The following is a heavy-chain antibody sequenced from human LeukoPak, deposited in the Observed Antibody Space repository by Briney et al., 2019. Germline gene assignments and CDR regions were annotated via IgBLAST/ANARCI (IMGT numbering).Heavy chain of an antibody. CDR2: IWYDGSNK. J-gene: IGHJ5*02. D-gene: IGHD3-3*01. CDR3: ARDLRPQYYDFWSGYFPNWFDP. Sequence: GGSLRLSCAASGFTFSSYGMHWVRRAPGKGLEWVAVIWYDGSNKYYADSVKGRFTISRDNSKNTLYLQMNSLRAEDTAVYYCARDLRPQYYDFWSGYFPNWFDPWGQGTLVTVSS. CDR1: GFTFSSYG. V-gene: IGHV3-33*01.